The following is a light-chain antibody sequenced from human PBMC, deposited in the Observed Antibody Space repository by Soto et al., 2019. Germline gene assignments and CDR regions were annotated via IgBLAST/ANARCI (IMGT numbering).Light chain of an antibody. CDR3: LSYDSSLSAAV. J-gene: IGLJ3*02. CDR2: SNS. CDR1: TSNIGAGYD. V-gene: IGLV1-40*01. Sequence: QSVLTQPPSVSGAPGQKVIISCTGSTSNIGAGYDVHWYQQLPGTAPKLLIYSNSNRPSGVPDRLSGSKSGTSDSLAITGLQFDDEADYHCLSYDSSLSAAVFGGGTKLTVL.